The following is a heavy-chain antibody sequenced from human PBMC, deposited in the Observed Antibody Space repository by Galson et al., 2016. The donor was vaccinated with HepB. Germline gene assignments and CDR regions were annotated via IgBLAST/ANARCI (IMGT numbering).Heavy chain of an antibody. Sequence: SLRLSCAASGLTFSSYAMSWVRQTPGKGLEWVSAISGNGGSIYNADSVKGRFTISRDNSKNTLHLRMTSLRAEDTAVYYCAVARFLEWFTFDSWGQGTLVTVSS. CDR3: AVARFLEWFTFDS. V-gene: IGHV3-23*01. CDR2: ISGNGGSI. J-gene: IGHJ4*02. D-gene: IGHD3-3*01. CDR1: GLTFSSYA.